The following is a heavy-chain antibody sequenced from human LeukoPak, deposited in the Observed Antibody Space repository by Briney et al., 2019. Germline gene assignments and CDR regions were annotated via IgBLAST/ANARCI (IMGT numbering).Heavy chain of an antibody. Sequence: GGSLRLSCAASGFTFSSYWMSWVRQAPGKGLEWVAQIKPDGSDKYYVDSVKGRFTISRDNAKNSLNLQMNSLRAEDTAVYYCAKDSGTYYYDSSGYYYAPDAFDIWGQGTMVTVSS. J-gene: IGHJ3*02. CDR1: GFTFSSYW. CDR3: AKDSGTYYYDSSGYYYAPDAFDI. D-gene: IGHD3-22*01. CDR2: IKPDGSDK. V-gene: IGHV3-7*03.